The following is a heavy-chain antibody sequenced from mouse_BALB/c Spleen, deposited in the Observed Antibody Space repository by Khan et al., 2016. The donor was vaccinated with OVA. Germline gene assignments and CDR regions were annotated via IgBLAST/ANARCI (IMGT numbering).Heavy chain of an antibody. D-gene: IGHD1-2*01. Sequence: VQLQQSGPELVKPGASVKMSCKAFGYTFTSYVMHWVKQKPGQGLEWIGYINPYNDDTKYNEIFKDKATLTSDKSSTTAYMDLSSLTSEDSAVYYCARSTATLAMDYWGQGTSVTVSS. CDR1: GYTFTSYV. J-gene: IGHJ4*01. CDR2: INPYNDDT. CDR3: ARSTATLAMDY. V-gene: IGHV1S136*01.